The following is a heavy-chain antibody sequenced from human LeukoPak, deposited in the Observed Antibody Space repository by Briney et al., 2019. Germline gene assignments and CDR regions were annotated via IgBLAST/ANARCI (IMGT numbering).Heavy chain of an antibody. CDR3: ARADYTKFDY. Sequence: SETLSLTCAVSGGSISSGGYSWSWIRQPPGKGLEWIGYIYHSGSTYYNPSLKSRVTISVDRSKNQFSLKLSSVTAADTAVYYCARADYTKFDYWGQGTLVTVSS. CDR2: IYHSGST. V-gene: IGHV4-30-2*01. CDR1: GGSISSGGYS. J-gene: IGHJ4*02. D-gene: IGHD4-11*01.